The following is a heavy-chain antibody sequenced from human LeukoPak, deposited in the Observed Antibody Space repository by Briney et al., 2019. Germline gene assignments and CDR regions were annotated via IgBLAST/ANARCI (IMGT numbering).Heavy chain of an antibody. Sequence: SETLSLTCTVSGDSISSSSSYWGWIRQPPGKGLEWIVSIYYSGSTYYNPSLKSRVTISIDTSKNQISLKLTSVTAADTAVYYCARDTGHFDYWGQGTLVTVSS. CDR3: ARDTGHFDY. D-gene: IGHD4-17*01. CDR2: IYYSGST. J-gene: IGHJ4*02. V-gene: IGHV4-39*07. CDR1: GDSISSSSSY.